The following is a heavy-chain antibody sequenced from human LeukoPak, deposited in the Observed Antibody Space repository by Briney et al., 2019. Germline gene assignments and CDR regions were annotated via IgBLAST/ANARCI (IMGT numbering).Heavy chain of an antibody. CDR3: ARGLTMGAFDI. Sequence: PSETLSLTSAVYGGSFSGYYWSWIRQPPGKGLEWIGEINHSGSTNYNPSLKSRVTTSVDTSKNQFSLKLSSVTAADTAVYYCARGLTMGAFDIWGQGTMVTVSS. V-gene: IGHV4-34*01. CDR1: GGSFSGYY. D-gene: IGHD1-26*01. J-gene: IGHJ3*02. CDR2: INHSGST.